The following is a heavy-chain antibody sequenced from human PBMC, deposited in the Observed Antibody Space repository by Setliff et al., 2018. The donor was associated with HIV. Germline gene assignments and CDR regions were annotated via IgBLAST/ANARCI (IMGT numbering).Heavy chain of an antibody. D-gene: IGHD3-3*01. V-gene: IGHV1-3*04. J-gene: IGHJ6*02. CDR1: GYTFTTYA. CDR2: INTGNGNP. CDR3: ARLRVLQLLEWSNYYYYGLDV. Sequence: ASVKVSCKASGYTFTTYAMIWVRQAPGQSLEWMGWINTGNGNPKYSQKFQDRVTITRDTSASTAYMELSSLMSEDTAVYYCARLRVLQLLEWSNYYYYGLDVWGQGTTVTVSS.